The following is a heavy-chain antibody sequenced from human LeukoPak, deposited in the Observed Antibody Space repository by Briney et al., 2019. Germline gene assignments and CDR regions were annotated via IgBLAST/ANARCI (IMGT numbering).Heavy chain of an antibody. CDR1: GGSMSTHF. CDR2: IYHTTT. Sequence: SETLSLTCTVSGGSMSTHFWTWVRQSPGKGLEWLGYIYHTTTTYNPSLKGRVTISADMSQSQLSLKVTSVTAADTAVYYCARNFPGRTEDVWGKGTTVIVSS. J-gene: IGHJ6*04. D-gene: IGHD1-14*01. CDR3: ARNFPGRTEDV. V-gene: IGHV4-59*11.